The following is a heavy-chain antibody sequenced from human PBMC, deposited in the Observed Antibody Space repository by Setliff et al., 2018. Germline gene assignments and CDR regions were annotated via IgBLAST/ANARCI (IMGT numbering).Heavy chain of an antibody. J-gene: IGHJ4*02. CDR3: ARGGTFRYFDF. D-gene: IGHD5-12*01. V-gene: IGHV4-59*01. Sequence: PSETLSLTCSVSGDSISDGSLSTYYWSWIRQPPGKGLEFIGYVYYSGTANYSPSLRSRLTISVDTSKNQFSLKLRSVTAADTAVYYCARGGTFRYFDFWGQGAPVTVSS. CDR2: VYYSGTA. CDR1: GDSISDGSLSTYY.